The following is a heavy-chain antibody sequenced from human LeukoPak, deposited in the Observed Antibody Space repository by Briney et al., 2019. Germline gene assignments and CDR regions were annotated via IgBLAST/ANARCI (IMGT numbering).Heavy chain of an antibody. CDR2: IYYSGST. Sequence: SETLSLTCTVSGGSISSYYWSWIRQPPGKGLEWIGYIYYSGSTNYNPSLKSRVTISVDTSKNQFSLKLSSVTAADTAVYYCARGPYDFWSGSTFYYYGMDVWGQGTTATVSS. CDR1: GGSISSYY. D-gene: IGHD3-3*01. J-gene: IGHJ6*02. V-gene: IGHV4-59*01. CDR3: ARGPYDFWSGSTFYYYGMDV.